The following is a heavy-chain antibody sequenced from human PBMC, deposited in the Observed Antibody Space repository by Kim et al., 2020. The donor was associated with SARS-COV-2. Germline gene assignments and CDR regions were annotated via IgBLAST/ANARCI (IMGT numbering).Heavy chain of an antibody. V-gene: IGHV3-7*01. CDR2: IKPDGGEK. CDR1: GFIFSRYW. D-gene: IGHD5-12*01. J-gene: IGHJ4*02. Sequence: GGSLRLSCAASGFIFSRYWMTWVRQAPGKGLEWVANIKPDGGEKNYADSVRGRLTISRDNAKNSMYLQMNSLRAEDTAVYYCARDRGNSGYDELDYWGQGTLVTVSS. CDR3: ARDRGNSGYDELDY.